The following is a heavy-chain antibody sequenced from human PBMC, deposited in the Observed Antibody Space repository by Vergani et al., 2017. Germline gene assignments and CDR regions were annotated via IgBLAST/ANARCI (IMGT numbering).Heavy chain of an antibody. V-gene: IGHV3-15*04. D-gene: IGHD3-22*01. CDR3: TADLYLSSGYCCDY. J-gene: IGHJ4*02. CDR1: GFTFSSYA. Sequence: EVQLLESGGGLVQPGGSLRLSCAASGFTFSSYAMSWVRQAPGKGLEWVGRFEALADGGRITYGAPVKGRFSLSRDDSENRFYLHMNSLKVEDTGIYYCTADLYLSSGYCCDYWGPGTLVTVSS. CDR2: FEALADGGRI.